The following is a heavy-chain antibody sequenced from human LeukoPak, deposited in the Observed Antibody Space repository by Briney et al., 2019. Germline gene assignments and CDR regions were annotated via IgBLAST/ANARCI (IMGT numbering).Heavy chain of an antibody. CDR3: VKGFVHPTYYFEY. CDR1: GFTFSGYA. CDR2: ITGSGGGT. Sequence: GGSLRLSCAASGFTFSGYAMMWVRQAPGKGLEWVSSITGSGGGTYYADSVRGRFTISRDNSKNTLYLQMNSLRAEDTAVYFCVKGFVHPTYYFEYWGQGTLVTVSS. D-gene: IGHD3-10*01. J-gene: IGHJ4*02. V-gene: IGHV3-23*01.